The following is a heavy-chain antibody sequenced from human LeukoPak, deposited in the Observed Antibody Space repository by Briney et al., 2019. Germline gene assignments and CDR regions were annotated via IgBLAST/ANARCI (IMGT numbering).Heavy chain of an antibody. CDR1: GFTVSDNY. V-gene: IGHV3-23*01. Sequence: QPGGSLRLSCAVSGFTVSDNYMSWVRQAPGKGLEWVSAISGSGGSTYYADSVKGRFTISRDNSKNTLYLQMNSLRAEDTAVYYCAESGTYYYDSSGYYLFDYWGQGTLVTVSS. CDR3: AESGTYYYDSSGYYLFDY. D-gene: IGHD3-22*01. CDR2: ISGSGGST. J-gene: IGHJ4*02.